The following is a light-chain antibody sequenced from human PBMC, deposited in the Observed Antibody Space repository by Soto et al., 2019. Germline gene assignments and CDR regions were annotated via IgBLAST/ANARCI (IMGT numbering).Light chain of an antibody. V-gene: IGKV3-11*01. CDR1: QNVGNF. CDR3: VPRAIWPMT. Sequence: ENVLTQSPATLSLSPGQRATLSCRADQNVGNFLAWFQQKPGQAPRLLIYDTWNRATGIPARFNGSGSGTVFTLTISSLVPEDFAIYYCVPRAIWPMTFGRGTRLYIK. J-gene: IGKJ5*01. CDR2: DTW.